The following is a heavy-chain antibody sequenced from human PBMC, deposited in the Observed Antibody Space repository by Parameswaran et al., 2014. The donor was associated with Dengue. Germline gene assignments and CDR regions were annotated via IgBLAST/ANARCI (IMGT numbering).Heavy chain of an antibody. Sequence: RWIRQPPGKGLEWVSAISGSGGSTYYADSVKGRFTISRDNSKNTLYLQMNSLRAEDTAVYYCAKDASYYDSSGYPPLGYWGQGTLVTVSS. CDR2: ISGSGGST. CDR3: AKDASYYDSSGYPPLGY. J-gene: IGHJ4*02. V-gene: IGHV3-23*01. D-gene: IGHD3-22*01.